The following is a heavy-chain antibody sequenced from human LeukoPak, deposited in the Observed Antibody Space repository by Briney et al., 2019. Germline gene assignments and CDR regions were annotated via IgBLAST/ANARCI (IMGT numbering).Heavy chain of an antibody. D-gene: IGHD3-16*01. J-gene: IGHJ4*02. CDR3: ARGAHYAWNS. CDR2: IHDGGST. CDR1: GFTFSSYA. Sequence: GSLRLSCAASGFTFSSYAMHWVRQPPGKGLEWIGEIHDGGSTTYHPSLKSRVTISVDKSKNQFSLTLTSVTAADTAVYFCARGAHYAWNSWGQGTLVTASS. V-gene: IGHV4-4*01.